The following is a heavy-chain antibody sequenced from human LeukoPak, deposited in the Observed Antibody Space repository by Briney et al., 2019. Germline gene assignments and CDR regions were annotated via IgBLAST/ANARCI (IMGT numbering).Heavy chain of an antibody. V-gene: IGHV3-48*03. CDR1: GFTFGSFE. Sequence: PGESLRLSCAASGFTFGSFEMNWVRQAPGKGLEWLSYISSSGSNKYYADSLKGRFTISRDNAKNSLYLQMNSLTAEDTADYYCARDLGDYVGYDAFDIWGQGTRVTVSS. J-gene: IGHJ3*02. D-gene: IGHD4-17*01. CDR2: ISSSGSNK. CDR3: ARDLGDYVGYDAFDI.